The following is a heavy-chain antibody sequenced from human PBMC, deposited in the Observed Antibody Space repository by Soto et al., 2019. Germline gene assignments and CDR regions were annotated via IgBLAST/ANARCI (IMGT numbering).Heavy chain of an antibody. Sequence: QVQLVQSGAEVKKPGASVKVSCKASGYTFTSYGISWVRQAPGQGLEWMGWISAYNGNTNYAQKLQGRVTMTTDTSTSTAYMELRSLRSYDTAVYYCARAPMVRREPRVNWFDPWGQGTLVTVSS. J-gene: IGHJ5*02. CDR2: ISAYNGNT. V-gene: IGHV1-18*01. CDR3: ARAPMVRREPRVNWFDP. D-gene: IGHD3-10*01. CDR1: GYTFTSYG.